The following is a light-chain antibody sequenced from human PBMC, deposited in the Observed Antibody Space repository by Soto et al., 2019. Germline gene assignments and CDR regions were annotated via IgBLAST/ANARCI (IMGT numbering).Light chain of an antibody. J-gene: IGKJ2*01. V-gene: IGKV3-15*01. CDR2: GAS. CDR1: QSVRTN. CDR3: QQYNNWPYT. Sequence: EIVMTQSPATLSLSPGERATLSCRASQSVRTNLAWYQQKPGQAPRLLIYGASNRATGFPARFSGSGSGTEFTLTISSLQSEDFAVYFCQQYNNWPYTFGQGTKLEIK.